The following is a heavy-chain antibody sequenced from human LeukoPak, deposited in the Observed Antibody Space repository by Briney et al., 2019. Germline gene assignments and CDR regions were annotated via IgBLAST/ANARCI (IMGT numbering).Heavy chain of an antibody. Sequence: PGGSLRLSCAASHFTFTNRWMNWVRQAPGKGLVWVSHINSDGSITSYADSVKGRFTISRDNAKNTLYLQMNSLRAEDTAVYYCARDAVDTANAVWGQGTTVTVSS. CDR1: HFTFTNRW. CDR2: INSDGSIT. CDR3: ARDAVDTANAV. V-gene: IGHV3-74*01. J-gene: IGHJ6*02. D-gene: IGHD5-18*01.